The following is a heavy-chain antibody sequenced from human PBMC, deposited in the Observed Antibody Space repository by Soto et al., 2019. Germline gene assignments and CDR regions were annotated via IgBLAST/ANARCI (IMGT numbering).Heavy chain of an antibody. Sequence: EVQLLGSGGGLVQPGGSLRLSCAASAFTFSSYAMTWVRQAPGKGLDWVSAISAGGDSTNYADSVQGRFTISRDNSKNTLYLQMNSLRAEDTAVYYCAKAMVAAAGTGAFDIWGQGTMVTVSS. CDR3: AKAMVAAAGTGAFDI. CDR1: AFTFSSYA. CDR2: ISAGGDST. D-gene: IGHD6-13*01. V-gene: IGHV3-23*01. J-gene: IGHJ3*02.